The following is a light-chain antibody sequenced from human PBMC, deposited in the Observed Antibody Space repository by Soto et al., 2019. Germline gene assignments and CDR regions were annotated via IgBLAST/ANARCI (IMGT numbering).Light chain of an antibody. V-gene: IGLV1-47*02. CDR3: AAWDDNLNADV. Sequence: QSVLTQPPSASSTPGQTVTISCSGSTSNIGTFYVYWYQHLPGTAPKLLIYLGDQRASGVSDRCSGSKSGTSASLAINGLRSDDEADYYCAAWDDNLNADVFGSGTKLTVL. J-gene: IGLJ1*01. CDR1: TSNIGTFY. CDR2: LGD.